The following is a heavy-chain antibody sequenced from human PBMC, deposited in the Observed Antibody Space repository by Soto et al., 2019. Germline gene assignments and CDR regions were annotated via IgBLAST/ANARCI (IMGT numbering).Heavy chain of an antibody. D-gene: IGHD3-10*01. CDR1: GGSISSGGYY. V-gene: IGHV4-31*03. J-gene: IGHJ5*02. CDR3: ARDLSGSYLPWGWFDP. Sequence: QVQLQESGPGLVKPSQTLSLTCTVSGGSISSGGYYWSWIRQHPGKSLEWIGYIYYSGSTYYNPSLKSRVTISVDTSKNQFSLKLSSVTAADTAVYYCARDLSGSYLPWGWFDPWGQGTLVTVSS. CDR2: IYYSGST.